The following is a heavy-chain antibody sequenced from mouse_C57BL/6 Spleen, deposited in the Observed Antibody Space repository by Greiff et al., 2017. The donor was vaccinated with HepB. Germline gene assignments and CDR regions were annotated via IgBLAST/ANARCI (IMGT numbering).Heavy chain of an antibody. J-gene: IGHJ1*03. Sequence: EVQLQESGPGLVKPSQSLSLTCSVTGYSITSGYYWNWIRQFPGNKLEWMGYISYDGSNNYNPSLKNRISITRDTSKNQFFLKLNSVTTEDTATYYCARDVNYWYFDVWGTGTTVTVSS. CDR2: ISYDGSN. CDR1: GYSITSGYY. CDR3: ARDVNYWYFDV. V-gene: IGHV3-6*01.